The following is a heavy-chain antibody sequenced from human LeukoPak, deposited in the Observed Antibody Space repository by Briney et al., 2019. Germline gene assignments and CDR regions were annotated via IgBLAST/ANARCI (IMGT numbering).Heavy chain of an antibody. V-gene: IGHV4-34*01. D-gene: IGHD5-24*01. Sequence: SETLSLTCAVYGGSFSGYYWSWIRQPPGKGLEWIGEINHSGSTNYNPSLKSRVTISVDTSKNQFSLKLSSVTVADTAVYYCAAGARWLQTWGQGTLVTVSS. CDR2: INHSGST. CDR3: AAGARWLQT. CDR1: GGSFSGYY. J-gene: IGHJ5*02.